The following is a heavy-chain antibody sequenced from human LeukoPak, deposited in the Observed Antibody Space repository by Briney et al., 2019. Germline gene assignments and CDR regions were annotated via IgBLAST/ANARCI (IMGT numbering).Heavy chain of an antibody. CDR3: ASSRSAYDYFEY. J-gene: IGHJ4*02. V-gene: IGHV3-11*04. Sequence: GGSLRLSCAASGFTFSDYYMSWIRQTPGKGLEWVSYISSSGSTIYYADSVKGRFTISRDNAKNSLYLQMNSLRAEDTAVYYCASSRSAYDYFEYWGQGTLVTVSS. D-gene: IGHD5-12*01. CDR1: GFTFSDYY. CDR2: ISSSGSTI.